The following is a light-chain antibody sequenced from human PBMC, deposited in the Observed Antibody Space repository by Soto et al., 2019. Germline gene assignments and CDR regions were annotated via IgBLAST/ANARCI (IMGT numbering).Light chain of an antibody. CDR3: QQYDSSPPIT. CDR1: QSVSSSF. J-gene: IGKJ5*01. V-gene: IGKV3-20*01. Sequence: EIVLTQSPGTLSLSPGERATLSCRASQSVSSSFLAWYQQQPGQAPRLLIYGASSRATGIPDRFSGSGSGTDFTLTISRLEPEDFAVYYCQQYDSSPPITFGQGTRLEIK. CDR2: GAS.